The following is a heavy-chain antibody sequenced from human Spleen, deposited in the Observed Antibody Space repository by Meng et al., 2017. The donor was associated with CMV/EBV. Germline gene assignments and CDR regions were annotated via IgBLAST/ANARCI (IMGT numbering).Heavy chain of an antibody. CDR1: GGSVSSDTYY. CDR3: ARVSKLFGWFDP. J-gene: IGHJ5*02. D-gene: IGHD3-10*02. CDR2: VYYSGST. V-gene: IGHV4-61*01. Sequence: TVSGGSVSSDTYYWTWVRQPPGKGLEYIGSVYYSGSTNYNPSLKSRVTISVDTSKNQFSLKLTSVTAADTAVYYCARVSKLFGWFDPWGQGTLVTVSS.